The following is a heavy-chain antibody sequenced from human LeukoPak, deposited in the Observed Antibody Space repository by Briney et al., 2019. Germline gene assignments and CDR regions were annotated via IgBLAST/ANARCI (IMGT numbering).Heavy chain of an antibody. D-gene: IGHD3-22*01. Sequence: PGGSLRLSCPASGFTFSSYSMNCVRQAPGKGLEWLSYIIISSSTIYYADSVKGRFTISRDNAKNSLYLQMNSLRDEDTAVYYCARETYYYDSSGYYFIDYWGQGTLVTVSS. J-gene: IGHJ4*02. CDR3: ARETYYYDSSGYYFIDY. CDR1: GFTFSSYS. CDR2: IIISSSTI. V-gene: IGHV3-48*02.